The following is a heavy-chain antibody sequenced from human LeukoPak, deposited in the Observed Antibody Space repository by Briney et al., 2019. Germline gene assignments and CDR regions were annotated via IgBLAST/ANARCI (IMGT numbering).Heavy chain of an antibody. D-gene: IGHD4-23*01. CDR3: ARFVGYDRWSRAFDI. V-gene: IGHV4-34*01. J-gene: IGHJ3*02. CDR2: INHNGGT. Sequence: SETLSLTCAVYGGSFSGYFWRGIHQPPRKGLEWIGDINHNGGTNYNPSLKSRVTISVDTSKNQFSLKLSSVTAADTAVYYCARFVGYDRWSRAFDIWGQGTMVTVSS. CDR1: GGSFSGYF.